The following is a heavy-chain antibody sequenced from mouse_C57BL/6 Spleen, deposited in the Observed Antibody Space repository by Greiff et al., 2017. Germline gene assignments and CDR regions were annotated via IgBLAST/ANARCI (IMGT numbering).Heavy chain of an antibody. CDR2: FDPETGGT. Sequence: QVQLQQSGAELVRPGASVTLSCKASGYTFTDYEMHWVKQTPVHGLEWIGAFDPETGGTAYNQKFKGKAILTADKSSSTAYMELRSLTSEDSAVYYCTRYYWYFDVWGTGTTVTVAS. J-gene: IGHJ1*03. V-gene: IGHV1-15*01. CDR3: TRYYWYFDV. CDR1: GYTFTDYE.